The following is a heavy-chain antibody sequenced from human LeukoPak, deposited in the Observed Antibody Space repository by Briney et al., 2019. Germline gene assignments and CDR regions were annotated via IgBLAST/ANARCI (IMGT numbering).Heavy chain of an antibody. CDR3: ARVGLYGSGNDY. Sequence: SVTVSCKASVGTFIIYAISWVRQAPGQGLEWMGRIIPIFGTANYAQKFQGRVTITADKSTSTAYMELSSLRSEDTAVYYCARVGLYGSGNDYWGQGTLVTVSS. V-gene: IGHV1-69*06. CDR1: VGTFIIYA. J-gene: IGHJ4*02. CDR2: IIPIFGTA. D-gene: IGHD3-10*01.